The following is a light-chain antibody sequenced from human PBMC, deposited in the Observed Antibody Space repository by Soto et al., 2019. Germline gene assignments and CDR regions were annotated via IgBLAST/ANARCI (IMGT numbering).Light chain of an antibody. CDR2: SDN. J-gene: IGLJ1*01. V-gene: IGLV1-44*01. CDR1: SSNIGTYS. Sequence: QSVLTQPPSASGTPGQRVTISCSGSSSNIGTYSVSWYQHFPGTAPRLLIYSDNQRPSGVPDRFSASKSGASASLAISGLQSEDEADFYCAAWDDSLNGCVFGTGTTVPVL. CDR3: AAWDDSLNGCV.